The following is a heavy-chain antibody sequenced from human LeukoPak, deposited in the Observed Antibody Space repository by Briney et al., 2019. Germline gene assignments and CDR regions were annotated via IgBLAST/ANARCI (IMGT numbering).Heavy chain of an antibody. J-gene: IGHJ4*02. Sequence: GGSLRLSCAASGFTFSSYGMHWVRQAPGAGLEWVAFIRYDGSNKYYADSVKGRFTISRDNSKNTLYLQMNSLRAEDTAVYYCAKERHAPAHFDYWGQGTLVTVSS. CDR1: GFTFSSYG. V-gene: IGHV3-30*02. CDR3: AKERHAPAHFDY. CDR2: IRYDGSNK.